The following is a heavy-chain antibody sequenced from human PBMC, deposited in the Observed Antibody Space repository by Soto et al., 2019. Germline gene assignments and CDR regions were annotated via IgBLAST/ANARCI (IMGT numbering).Heavy chain of an antibody. J-gene: IGHJ4*02. Sequence: SVKVSCKASGGTLKNSAISWVRQAPGQGLEWMGGIIPVFGPALYTQKFQGRVTITADESTNTAFLDVSSLRSEDTAVYYCGRGGSWAKVDSWGPGTLVTV. CDR2: IIPVFGPA. D-gene: IGHD6-13*01. CDR3: GRGGSWAKVDS. V-gene: IGHV1-69*13. CDR1: GGTLKNSA.